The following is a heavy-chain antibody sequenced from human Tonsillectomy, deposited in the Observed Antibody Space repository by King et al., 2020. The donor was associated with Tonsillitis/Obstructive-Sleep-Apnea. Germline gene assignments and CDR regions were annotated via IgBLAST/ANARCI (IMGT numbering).Heavy chain of an antibody. V-gene: IGHV1-69*01. Sequence: QLVQSGAEVKKPGSSVKVSCKASGGTFSSYAISWVRQAPGQGLEWMGGIIPIFGTANYAQKFQGRVTITADESTSTAYMELSSLRSEDTAVYYCARETQDYDFWSGYYSRAKDPWGQGTLVTVSS. D-gene: IGHD3-3*01. CDR1: GGTFSSYA. CDR3: ARETQDYDFWSGYYSRAKDP. J-gene: IGHJ5*02. CDR2: IIPIFGTA.